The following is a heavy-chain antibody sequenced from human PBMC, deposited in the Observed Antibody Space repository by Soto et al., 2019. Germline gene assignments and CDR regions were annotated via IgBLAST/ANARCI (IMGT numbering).Heavy chain of an antibody. CDR3: ARRTAAGTYSY. Sequence: ETLSLTCAVSGYSISSGYYWGWIRQPPGKGLEWIGSIYHSGSTYYNPSLKSRVTISVDTSKNQFSLKLSSVTAADTAVYYCARRTAAGTYSYWGQGTLVTVSS. CDR1: GYSISSGYY. V-gene: IGHV4-38-2*01. J-gene: IGHJ4*02. D-gene: IGHD6-13*01. CDR2: IYHSGST.